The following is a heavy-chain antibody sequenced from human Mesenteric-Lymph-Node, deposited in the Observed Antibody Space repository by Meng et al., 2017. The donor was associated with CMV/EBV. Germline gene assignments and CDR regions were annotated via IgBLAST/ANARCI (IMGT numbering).Heavy chain of an antibody. D-gene: IGHD2-2*01. Sequence: GGSLRLSCAASGFTVSSNYMSWVRQAPGKGLEWVSVFYSGGSTYYADSVKGRFTISRDNAKNSLFLQMNSLRVEDTAVYYCSRYCTSPSCDRSFDYWGQGTLVTVSS. J-gene: IGHJ4*02. CDR2: FYSGGST. CDR1: GFTVSSNY. CDR3: SRYCTSPSCDRSFDY. V-gene: IGHV3-66*01.